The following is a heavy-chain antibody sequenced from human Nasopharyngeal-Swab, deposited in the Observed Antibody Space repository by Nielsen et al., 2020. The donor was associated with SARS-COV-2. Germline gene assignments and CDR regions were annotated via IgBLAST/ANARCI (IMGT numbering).Heavy chain of an antibody. CDR2: ISYDGSNK. J-gene: IGHJ6*03. CDR1: GFTFSSYG. V-gene: IGHV3-30*18. Sequence: GGSLRLSCAASGFTFSSYGMHWVRQVPGKGLEWVAVISYDGSNKYYADSVKGRFTIPRDNSKNTLYLQMNSLRAEDTAVYYCAKDWAYYDFWNGYLRTAYYYYYYYMDVWGKGTTVTVSS. D-gene: IGHD3-3*01. CDR3: AKDWAYYDFWNGYLRTAYYYYYYYMDV.